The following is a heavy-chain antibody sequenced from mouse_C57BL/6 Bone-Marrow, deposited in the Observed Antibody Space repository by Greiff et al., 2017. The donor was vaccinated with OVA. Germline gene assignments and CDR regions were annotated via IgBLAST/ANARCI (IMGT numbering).Heavy chain of an antibody. V-gene: IGHV1-26*01. J-gene: IGHJ3*01. CDR3: ARSVYDGYSWFAY. CDR1: GYTFTDYY. D-gene: IGHD2-3*01. Sequence: VQLQQSGPELVKPGASVKISCKASGYTFTDYYMNWVKQSHGKSLEWIGDINPNNGGTSYNQKFKCKATLTVDRSSSTAYMQFSSLTSEDSSIYYCARSVYDGYSWFAYWGQGTLVTVSA. CDR2: INPNNGGT.